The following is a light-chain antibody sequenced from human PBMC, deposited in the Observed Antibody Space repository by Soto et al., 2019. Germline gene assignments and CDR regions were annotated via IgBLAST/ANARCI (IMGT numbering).Light chain of an antibody. Sequence: VVTQPPSASGTPGQRVTISCSGSTSNLGSNFVYWYQQVPGAAPKLLISRNDQRPSGVPDRFSGSKSGTSASLAISGLRSEDEADYHCAAWDDSLSGVVFGGGTKLTVL. V-gene: IGLV1-47*01. CDR2: RND. CDR1: TSNLGSNF. J-gene: IGLJ3*02. CDR3: AAWDDSLSGVV.